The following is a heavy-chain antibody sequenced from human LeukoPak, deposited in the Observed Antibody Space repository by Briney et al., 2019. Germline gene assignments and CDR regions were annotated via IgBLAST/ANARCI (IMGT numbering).Heavy chain of an antibody. CDR2: ISGSGGST. V-gene: IGHV3-23*01. D-gene: IGHD3-22*01. CDR3: AKEYPANRGGYKRGYFDY. J-gene: IGHJ4*02. CDR1: GFTFSSYA. Sequence: PGVSLRLSCAASGFTFSSYAMSWVRQAPGKGLEWVSVISGSGGSTYYADSVKGRFTISRDNSKNTLYLQMNSLRAEDTAVYYCAKEYPANRGGYKRGYFDYWGQGTLVTVSS.